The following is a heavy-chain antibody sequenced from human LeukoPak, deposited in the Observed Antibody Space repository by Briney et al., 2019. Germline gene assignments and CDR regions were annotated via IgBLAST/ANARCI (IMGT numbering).Heavy chain of an antibody. Sequence: GGSLRLSCAASGFTFSSYEMNWVRQAPGKGLEWVSYISSSGSTIYYADSVKGRFTISRDNAKNSLYLQMNSLRAEGTAVYYCALDSSGYYYLGYWGQGTLVTVSS. J-gene: IGHJ4*02. V-gene: IGHV3-48*03. D-gene: IGHD3-22*01. CDR3: ALDSSGYYYLGY. CDR1: GFTFSSYE. CDR2: ISSSGSTI.